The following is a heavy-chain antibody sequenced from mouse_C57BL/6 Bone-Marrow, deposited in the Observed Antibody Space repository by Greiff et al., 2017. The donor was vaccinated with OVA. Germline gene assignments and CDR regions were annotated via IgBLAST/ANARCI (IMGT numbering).Heavy chain of an antibody. CDR1: GFTFSDYG. Sequence: DVMLVESGGGLVKPGGSLKLSCAASGFTFSDYGMHWVRQAPEKGLEWVAYISSGSSTIYYADTVKGRFTISRDNAKNTLFLQMTSLRSEDTAMYDCARYGYDGRDYWGQGTTLTVSS. CDR3: ARYGYDGRDY. V-gene: IGHV5-17*01. J-gene: IGHJ2*01. D-gene: IGHD2-2*01. CDR2: ISSGSSTI.